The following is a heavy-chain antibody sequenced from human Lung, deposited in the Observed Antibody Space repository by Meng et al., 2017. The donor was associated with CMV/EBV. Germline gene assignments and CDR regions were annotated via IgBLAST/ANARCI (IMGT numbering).Heavy chain of an antibody. J-gene: IGHJ6*04. Sequence: GGSLRLXCAASGFTFSSYAMHWVRQAPGKGLEWVANIRFDGTNKYHADSVKGRFTISRDNSKNTLYLQMNSLRAEDTAVYYCAKRGDSSGTYAMDVWGKGATVTVSS. CDR1: GFTFSSYA. CDR2: IRFDGTNK. D-gene: IGHD3-22*01. CDR3: AKRGDSSGTYAMDV. V-gene: IGHV3-30*02.